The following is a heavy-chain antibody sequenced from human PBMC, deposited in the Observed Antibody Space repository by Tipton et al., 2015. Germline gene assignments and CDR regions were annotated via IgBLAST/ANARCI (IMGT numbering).Heavy chain of an antibody. CDR1: GFTFSAYW. D-gene: IGHD4-11*01. V-gene: IGHV3-7*01. CDR3: ARDLTTFFDD. CDR2: IEQGGSEK. Sequence: SLRLSCAASGFTFSAYWMSWVRQALGKGLEWVANIEQGGSEKYYADSVKGRFIISRDNAKNSLYLQMNSPRAEDTAVYYCARDLTTFFDDWGQGTLVTVSS. J-gene: IGHJ4*02.